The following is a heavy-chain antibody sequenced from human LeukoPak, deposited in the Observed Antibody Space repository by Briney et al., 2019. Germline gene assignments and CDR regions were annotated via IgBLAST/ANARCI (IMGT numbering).Heavy chain of an antibody. CDR2: IYPGESAA. D-gene: IGHD1-1*01. CDR1: GYTFTNYW. J-gene: IGHJ4*02. CDR3: ARPGQRTDNAGWNHFDY. V-gene: IGHV5-51*01. Sequence: GESLKISFRGSGYTFTNYWLGWVRQMPGKGLEWMGIIYPGESAARYSPSFQGQVTISVDQSISTTYLQWSSLKASDTAIYYCARPGQRTDNAGWNHFDYWGQGTLVTVSS.